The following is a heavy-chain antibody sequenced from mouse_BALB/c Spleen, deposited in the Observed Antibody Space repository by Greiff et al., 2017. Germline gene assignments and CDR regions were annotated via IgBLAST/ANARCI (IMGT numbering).Heavy chain of an antibody. V-gene: IGHV1-5*01. J-gene: IGHJ2*01. CDR2: IYPGNSDT. D-gene: IGHD1-1*01. Sequence: EVQLQQSGTVLARPGASVKMSCKASGYSFTSYWMHWVKQRPGQGLEWIGAIYPGNSDTSYNQKFKGKAKLTAVTSASTAYMELSSLTNEDSAVYYYTRDYGGYWGQGTTLTVAS. CDR1: GYSFTSYW. CDR3: TRDYGGY.